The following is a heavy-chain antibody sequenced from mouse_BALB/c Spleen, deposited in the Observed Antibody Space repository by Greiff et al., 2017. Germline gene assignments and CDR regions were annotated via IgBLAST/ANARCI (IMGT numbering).Heavy chain of an antibody. V-gene: IGHV1-7*01. CDR3: ARFDYGSSAWFAY. Sequence: VKLMESGAELAKPGASVKMSCKASGYTFTSYWMHWVKQRPGQGLEWIGYINPSTGYTEYNQKFKDKATLTADKSSSTAYMQLSSLTSEDSAVYYCARFDYGSSAWFAYWGQGTLVTVSA. CDR1: GYTFTSYW. D-gene: IGHD1-1*01. J-gene: IGHJ3*01. CDR2: INPSTGYT.